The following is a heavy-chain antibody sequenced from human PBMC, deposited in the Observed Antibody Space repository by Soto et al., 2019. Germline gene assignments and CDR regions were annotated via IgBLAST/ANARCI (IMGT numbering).Heavy chain of an antibody. CDR1: GYTFTHYY. Sequence: QVQLVQSGAEVRKPGASVKLSCQASGYTFTHYYIHWVRQTPGQGLEWLGIINPDTGTPSYAQTFQGRVTLTTDTSASAVYLELSGLAAEATAGYYCPRCPIYGGYSYFAYCGQETLVTVS. CDR3: PRCPIYGGYSYFAY. D-gene: IGHD4-17*01. CDR2: INPDTGTP. V-gene: IGHV1-46*01. J-gene: IGHJ4*02.